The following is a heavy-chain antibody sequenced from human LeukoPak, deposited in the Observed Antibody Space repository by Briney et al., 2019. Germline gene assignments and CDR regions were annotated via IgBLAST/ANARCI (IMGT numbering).Heavy chain of an antibody. J-gene: IGHJ4*02. Sequence: SETLSLTCTVSGGSISSYYWSWIRQPPGKGLEWIGYIYYSGSTNYNPSLKSRVTISVDTSKNQFSLKLSSVTAADTAVYYCARTSSGWYSYYFDYWGQGTLVTVSS. CDR2: IYYSGST. V-gene: IGHV4-59*01. CDR1: GGSISSYY. CDR3: ARTSSGWYSYYFDY. D-gene: IGHD6-19*01.